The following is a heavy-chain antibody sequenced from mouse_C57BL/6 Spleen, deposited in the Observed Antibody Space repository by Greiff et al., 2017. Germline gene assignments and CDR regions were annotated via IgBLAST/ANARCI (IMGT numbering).Heavy chain of an antibody. J-gene: IGHJ3*01. CDR1: GYTFTSYW. CDR2: IYPGSGST. Sequence: QVQLQQPGAELVKPGASVKMSCKASGYTFTSYWITWVKQRPGQGLEWIGDIYPGSGSTNYNEKFKSKATLTVDTSSSTAYMQLSSLTSEDSAVYYCARVEYGSSLFAYWGQGTLVTVSA. V-gene: IGHV1-55*01. D-gene: IGHD1-1*01. CDR3: ARVEYGSSLFAY.